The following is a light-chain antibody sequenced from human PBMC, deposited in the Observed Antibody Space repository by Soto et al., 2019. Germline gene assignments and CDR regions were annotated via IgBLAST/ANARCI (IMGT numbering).Light chain of an antibody. CDR1: HRVSSY. V-gene: IGKV3-15*01. J-gene: IGKJ4*01. CDR3: QRYNNSALT. CDR2: GTS. Sequence: EIVMTQSPATLSVSPGQRATLSCRASHRVSSYLAWYQPKPGHALTLHTAGTSTRATPIPARVSGSGSGIEFTLTITSLQSEEFAVYYCQRYNNSALTFGGGTKVDI.